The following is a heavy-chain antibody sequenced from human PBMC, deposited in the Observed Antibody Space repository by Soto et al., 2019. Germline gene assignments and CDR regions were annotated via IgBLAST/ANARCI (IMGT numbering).Heavy chain of an antibody. D-gene: IGHD5-12*01. J-gene: IGHJ2*01. V-gene: IGHV1-69*12. CDR3: ARGNHRWLQLGYFDL. CDR2: IIPIFGTV. Sequence: QVQLVQSVAEVKKPGSSVKVSCKASVGTFSNYPISWVRQAPGQVLEWMGWIIPIFGTVNYAQKFQGRVTITVDESTSTAYMELSRLRSEDTAVYYCARGNHRWLQLGYFDLWGRGTLVTVSS. CDR1: VGTFSNYP.